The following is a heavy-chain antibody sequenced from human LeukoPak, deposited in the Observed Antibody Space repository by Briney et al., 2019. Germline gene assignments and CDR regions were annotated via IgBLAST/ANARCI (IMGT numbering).Heavy chain of an antibody. Sequence: GGSLRLSCAASGFTFSSYAMSWVRQAPGKGLEWVSAISGSGGSTYYADSVKGRFTISRDNSKNTLYLQMNSLRAEDTAVYYCAKDDILTGYYKNAFDIWGQGTMVTVSP. CDR3: AKDDILTGYYKNAFDI. D-gene: IGHD3-9*01. J-gene: IGHJ3*02. CDR1: GFTFSSYA. CDR2: ISGSGGST. V-gene: IGHV3-23*01.